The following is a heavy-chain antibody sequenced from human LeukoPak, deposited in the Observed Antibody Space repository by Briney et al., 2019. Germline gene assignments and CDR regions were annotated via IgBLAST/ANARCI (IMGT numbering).Heavy chain of an antibody. J-gene: IGHJ4*02. Sequence: PGGSLRLSCVVSGFTFSSYAMHWVRQAPGKGLEYVSAISSNGGSTYYANSVKGRFTISRDNSKNTLYLQMGSLRVEDMAVYYCARDRPHGVVATRCDYWGQGTLVTVSS. CDR1: GFTFSSYA. CDR2: ISSNGGST. CDR3: ARDRPHGVVATRCDY. D-gene: IGHD2-15*01. V-gene: IGHV3-64*01.